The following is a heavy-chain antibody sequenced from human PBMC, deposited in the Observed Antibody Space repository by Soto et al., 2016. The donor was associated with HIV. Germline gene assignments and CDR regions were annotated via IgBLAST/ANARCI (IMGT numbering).Heavy chain of an antibody. CDR2: VNPNSGGT. CDR3: ARNWQDYSSSRDAFNI. D-gene: IGHD6-13*01. CDR1: GYTFTDYS. V-gene: IGHV1-2*02. Sequence: QVQLVQSGADVKKPGASVKVSCKASGYTFTDYSIHWVRQAPGQGLQWMGRVNPNSGGTHYAQIFQGRVTMTRDTSISTAYMELSRLTSDDTAVYFCARNWQDYSSSRDAFNIWGQGTLVTVSS. J-gene: IGHJ3*02.